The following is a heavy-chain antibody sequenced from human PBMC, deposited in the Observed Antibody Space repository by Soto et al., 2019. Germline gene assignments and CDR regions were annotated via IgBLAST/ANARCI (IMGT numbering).Heavy chain of an antibody. CDR3: ARDRAGKQWLVDYYYYGMDV. CDR2: ISAYNGNT. V-gene: IGHV1-18*01. CDR1: GYTFTSYG. Sequence: ASVKVSCKASGYTFTSYGISWVRQAPEQGLGWMGWISAYNGNTNYAQKLQGRVTMTTDTSTSTAYMELRSLRSDDTAVYYCARDRAGKQWLVDYYYYGMDVWGQGTTVTVSS. D-gene: IGHD6-19*01. J-gene: IGHJ6*02.